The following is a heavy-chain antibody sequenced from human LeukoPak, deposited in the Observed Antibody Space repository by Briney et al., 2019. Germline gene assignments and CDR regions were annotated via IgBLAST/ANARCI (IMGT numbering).Heavy chain of an antibody. CDR2: INHSGST. CDR3: ARNGYGSGSSW. J-gene: IGHJ4*02. CDR1: GGSFSGYY. V-gene: IGHV4-34*01. D-gene: IGHD3-10*01. Sequence: SETLSLTCAVCGGSFSGYYWSWIRQPPGKGLEWIGEINHSGSTNYNPSLKSRVTISVDTSKNQFSLKLSSVTAADTAVYYCARNGYGSGSSWWGQGTLVTVSS.